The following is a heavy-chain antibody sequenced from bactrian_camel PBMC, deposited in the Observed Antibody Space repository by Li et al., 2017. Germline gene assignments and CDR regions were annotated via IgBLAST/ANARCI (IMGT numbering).Heavy chain of an antibody. V-gene: IGHV3S32*01. CDR3: TIGGSSQYETGY. CDR2: IHSGGGST. J-gene: IGHJ4*01. Sequence: VQLVESGGGSARTGGSLRLSCAAVGLTFEDADKGWYRQAPGKGLEWVSGIHSGGGSTYYADSVKGRFTISRDNAKNTLYLQFNSLKTEDTAMYYCTIGGSSQYETGYRGQGTQVTVS. CDR1: GLTFEDAD.